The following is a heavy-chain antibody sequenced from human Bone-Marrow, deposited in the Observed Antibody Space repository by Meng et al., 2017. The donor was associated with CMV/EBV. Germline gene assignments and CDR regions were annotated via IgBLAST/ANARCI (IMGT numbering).Heavy chain of an antibody. CDR3: ARDGIVVVPAAIQGSNYYYGMDV. D-gene: IGHD2-2*02. CDR1: GYIFTSYG. CDR2: INPNSGGT. J-gene: IGHJ6*02. Sequence: ASVKVSCKTSGYIFTSYGMSWVRQAPGQGLEWMGWINPNSGGTNYAQKFQGRVTMTRDTSISTAYMELSRLRSDDTAVYYCARDGIVVVPAAIQGSNYYYGMDVWGQGTTVTVSS. V-gene: IGHV1-2*02.